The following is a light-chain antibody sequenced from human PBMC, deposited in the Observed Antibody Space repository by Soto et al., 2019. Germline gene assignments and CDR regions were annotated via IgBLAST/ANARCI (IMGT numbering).Light chain of an antibody. Sequence: QSALTQPPSVSGSPGQSVTISCTGTSTDFVGYNRVSWYQQPPGTAPKLTIYEVSKRPSGVPDRFSGSKSGNTASLTISGLQAADEADYYCSLYTSDNAYVFGTGTKVTV. CDR1: STDFVGYNR. CDR2: EVS. V-gene: IGLV2-18*01. J-gene: IGLJ1*01. CDR3: SLYTSDNAYV.